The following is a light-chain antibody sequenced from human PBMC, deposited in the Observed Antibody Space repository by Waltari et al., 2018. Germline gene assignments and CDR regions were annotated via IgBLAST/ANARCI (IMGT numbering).Light chain of an antibody. V-gene: IGKV2-30*02. Sequence: DVVMSQSPLSLPVTLGQPASISCRSSQSLVHSDGFTSLNWFQQRAGQSTRRLISKVGRRDSGVPDRVSGSGSGTDFTLKISRVEAEDVGVYYCMQATNWPLTFGQGTKVEIK. CDR2: KVG. CDR1: QSLVHSDGFTS. CDR3: MQATNWPLT. J-gene: IGKJ1*01.